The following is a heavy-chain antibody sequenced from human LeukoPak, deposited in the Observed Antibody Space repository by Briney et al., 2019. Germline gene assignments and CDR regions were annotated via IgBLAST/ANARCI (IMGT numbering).Heavy chain of an antibody. CDR2: IYYSGST. D-gene: IGHD6-13*01. CDR1: GGSFSGYY. J-gene: IGHJ4*02. Sequence: SETLSLTCAVYGGSFSGYYWSWIRQPPGKGLEWIGYIYYSGSTNYNPSLKSRVTILVDTSKNQFSLKLSSVTAADTAVFYCARTGYISSWYKFRFDYWGQGILVTVSS. CDR3: ARTGYISSWYKFRFDY. V-gene: IGHV4-59*12.